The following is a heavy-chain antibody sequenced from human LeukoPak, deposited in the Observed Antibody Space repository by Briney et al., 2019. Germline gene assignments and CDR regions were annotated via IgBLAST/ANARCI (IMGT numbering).Heavy chain of an antibody. Sequence: GESLRLSCAASGFTFSNYWMTWVRQAPGKGLEWVANIKHDGGEKYYVDSVKGQFTISRDNAKNSLYLQMNSLRAEDTAVYYCARQPLFPHRFDPWGQGTLVTVSS. V-gene: IGHV3-7*04. CDR1: GFTFSNYW. J-gene: IGHJ5*02. CDR2: IKHDGGEK. CDR3: ARQPLFPHRFDP.